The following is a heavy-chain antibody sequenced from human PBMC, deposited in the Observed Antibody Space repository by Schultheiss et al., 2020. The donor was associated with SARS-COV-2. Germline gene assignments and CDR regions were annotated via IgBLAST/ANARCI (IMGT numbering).Heavy chain of an antibody. J-gene: IGHJ5*02. Sequence: SWVRQAPGKGLEWVGRIKSKTDGGTTDYAAPVKGRFTISRDDSKNTLYLQMNSLKTEDTAVYYCTTAYCGGDCYSLVGFDPWGQGTLVTVSS. D-gene: IGHD2-21*02. CDR3: TTAYCGGDCYSLVGFDP. V-gene: IGHV3-15*01. CDR2: IKSKTDGGTT.